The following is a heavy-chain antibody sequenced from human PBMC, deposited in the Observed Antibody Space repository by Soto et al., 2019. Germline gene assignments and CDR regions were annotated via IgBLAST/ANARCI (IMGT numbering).Heavy chain of an antibody. CDR1: GVSISSYQ. D-gene: IGHD6-13*01. V-gene: IGHV4-59*08. CDR3: ARIAAAGYYSYMDV. CDR2: IFYSGIT. Sequence: SETLSLTCTVSGVSISSYQWSWIRQPPGKGLECIGYIFYSGITNYNPSLKSRVTMSVDTSENQFSLKLSSVTAADTAVYYCARIAAAGYYSYMDVWGKGTTVTVSS. J-gene: IGHJ6*03.